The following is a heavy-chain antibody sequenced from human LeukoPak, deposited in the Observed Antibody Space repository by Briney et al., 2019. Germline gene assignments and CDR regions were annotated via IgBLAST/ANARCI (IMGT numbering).Heavy chain of an antibody. CDR2: VDHSGGT. CDR3: AGFTFFRGVITFDY. D-gene: IGHD3-10*01. Sequence: SETLSLTCTVSGNSISSGDNYWGWIRQPPGKGLEWIGSVDHSGGTYYNPSLRSRVSISVDTSKNQFSLKLSSVTAADTAVYSCAGFTFFRGVITFDYWGQGTLVTVSS. V-gene: IGHV4-38-2*02. CDR1: GNSISSGDNY. J-gene: IGHJ4*02.